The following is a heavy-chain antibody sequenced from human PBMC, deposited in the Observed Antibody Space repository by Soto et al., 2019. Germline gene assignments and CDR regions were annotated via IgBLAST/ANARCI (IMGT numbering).Heavy chain of an antibody. J-gene: IGHJ4*02. V-gene: IGHV4-59*01. Sequence: QVQLQESGPGLVKPSETLSLTCTVSGGSISSYYWSWIRQPPGKGLEWIGYIYYSGSTNYNPSLKSRVTISVDTSKKQFSLKLSSVTAADTAVYYCARGRYYYDSSGYYQYWGQGNLVTVSS. CDR2: IYYSGST. CDR1: GGSISSYY. D-gene: IGHD3-22*01. CDR3: ARGRYYYDSSGYYQY.